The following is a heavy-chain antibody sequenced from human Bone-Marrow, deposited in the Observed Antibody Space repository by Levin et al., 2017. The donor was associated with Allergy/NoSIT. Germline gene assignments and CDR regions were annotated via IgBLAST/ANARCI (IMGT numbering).Heavy chain of an antibody. V-gene: IGHV3-11*01. D-gene: IGHD1-26*01. Sequence: SCAASGFTFSDHYMSWIRQAPGKGLEWVSYISSSGDTIYYADSVKGRFTISRDNAQKSLYLQMNSLRAEDTAVYYCARAYTGISGDALWGQGTLVTVSS. CDR1: GFTFSDHY. CDR2: ISSSGDTI. CDR3: ARAYTGISGDAL. J-gene: IGHJ4*02.